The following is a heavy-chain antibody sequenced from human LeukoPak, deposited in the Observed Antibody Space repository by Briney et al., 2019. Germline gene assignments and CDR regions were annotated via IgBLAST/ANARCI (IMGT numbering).Heavy chain of an antibody. Sequence: GASVKVSCKASGYTFTGYYMYWVRQAPGQGLEWMGRINPNSGGTDYAQNFQGGVTMTRDTSISTAYMELSRLRSDDTAVYYCARGHCSGGTCYLVENWFDPWGQGTLVTVSS. D-gene: IGHD2-15*01. CDR2: INPNSGGT. CDR1: GYTFTGYY. J-gene: IGHJ5*02. CDR3: ARGHCSGGTCYLVENWFDP. V-gene: IGHV1-2*06.